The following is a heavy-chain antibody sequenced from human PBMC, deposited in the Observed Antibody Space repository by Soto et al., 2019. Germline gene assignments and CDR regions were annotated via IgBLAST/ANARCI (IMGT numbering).Heavy chain of an antibody. Sequence: GGSLRLSCAASGFTFSSYGMHWVRQAPGKGLEWVAVIWYDGSNKYYADSVKGRFTISRDNSKNTLYLQMNSLRAEDTAVYYCARVGGYDYVWGSYQIDYWGQGTLVTVSS. J-gene: IGHJ4*02. CDR2: IWYDGSNK. CDR1: GFTFSSYG. V-gene: IGHV3-33*01. CDR3: ARVGGYDYVWGSYQIDY. D-gene: IGHD3-16*01.